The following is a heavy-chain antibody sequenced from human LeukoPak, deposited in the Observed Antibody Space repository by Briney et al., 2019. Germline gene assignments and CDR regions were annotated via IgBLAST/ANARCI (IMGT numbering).Heavy chain of an antibody. Sequence: ASVKVSCKASGYTFTSYYMHWVRQAPGQGLEWMGWINPNSGGTNYAQKFQGRVTMTRDTSISTAYMELSRLRSDDTAVYYCARGVAVAGTLFDYWGQGTLVTVSS. CDR1: GYTFTSYY. J-gene: IGHJ4*02. CDR2: INPNSGGT. D-gene: IGHD6-19*01. V-gene: IGHV1-2*02. CDR3: ARGVAVAGTLFDY.